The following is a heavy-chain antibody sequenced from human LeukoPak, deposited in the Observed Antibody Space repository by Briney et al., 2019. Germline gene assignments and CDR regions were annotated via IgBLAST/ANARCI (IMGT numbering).Heavy chain of an antibody. Sequence: GGSLRLSCAASGFPFSNYAMSWVRQAPGKGLEWVSAIRGSGDGTYYADSVKGRFTFSRDNSKNTLYLQMNSLRAEDTAVYFCARRGAAGSSLGYFDSWGQGTLVTVSS. J-gene: IGHJ4*02. CDR2: IRGSGDGT. V-gene: IGHV3-23*01. D-gene: IGHD3-10*01. CDR1: GFPFSNYA. CDR3: ARRGAAGSSLGYFDS.